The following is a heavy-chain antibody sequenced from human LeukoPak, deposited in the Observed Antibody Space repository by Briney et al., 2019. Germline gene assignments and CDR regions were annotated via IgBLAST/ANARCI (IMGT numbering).Heavy chain of an antibody. V-gene: IGHV3-23*01. D-gene: IGHD3-22*01. Sequence: PGGSLRLSCAASGFTFSSYAMSWVRQAPGKGLEWVSAISGSGGSTYYADSVKGRFTISRDNAKNSLYLQMNSLRAEDTAVYYCARDPRGPTTYDSSARDSLDYWGQGTLVTVSS. J-gene: IGHJ4*02. CDR3: ARDPRGPTTYDSSARDSLDY. CDR1: GFTFSSYA. CDR2: ISGSGGST.